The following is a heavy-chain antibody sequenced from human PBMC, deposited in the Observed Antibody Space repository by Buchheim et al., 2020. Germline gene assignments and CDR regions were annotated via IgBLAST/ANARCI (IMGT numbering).Heavy chain of an antibody. CDR2: ISSSSSTI. J-gene: IGHJ1*01. D-gene: IGHD4-17*01. V-gene: IGHV3-48*02. CDR3: ARDQAPYGDYEVVGFEYFQH. Sequence: EVQLVESGGGLVQPGGSLRLSCAASGFTFSSYSMNWVRQAPGKGLEWVSYISSSSSTIYYADSVKGRFTISRDNAKNSMYLQMNSLRDEDTAVYYCARDQAPYGDYEVVGFEYFQHWGQGTL. CDR1: GFTFSSYS.